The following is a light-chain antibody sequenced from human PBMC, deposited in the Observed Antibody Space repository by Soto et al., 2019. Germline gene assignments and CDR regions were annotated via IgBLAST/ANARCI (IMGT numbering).Light chain of an antibody. V-gene: IGLV2-14*01. J-gene: IGLJ3*02. CDR1: SSDVGYYNY. Sequence: QSALTQPASVSGSPGQSITISCTGTSSDVGYYNYVSWHQQHPGKAPKLMIYEVSNRPSGVSDRFSGSKSGNTASLTISGLQAEDEADYYCSSYTTSITWVFGGGTKLTVL. CDR3: SSYTTSITWV. CDR2: EVS.